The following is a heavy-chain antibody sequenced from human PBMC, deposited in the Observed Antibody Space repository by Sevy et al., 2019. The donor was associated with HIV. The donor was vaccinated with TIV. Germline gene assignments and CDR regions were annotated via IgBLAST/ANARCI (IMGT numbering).Heavy chain of an antibody. Sequence: GESLKISCKGSGYSFTSYWIGWVRQMPGKGLEWMGIIYPGDSDTRYSPSFQGQVTISADKSIRTAYLQWSSLKASDTAMYYCARRQKYYYDSSGAYDAFDIWGQGTMVTVSS. V-gene: IGHV5-51*01. CDR3: ARRQKYYYDSSGAYDAFDI. CDR1: GYSFTSYW. CDR2: IYPGDSDT. J-gene: IGHJ3*02. D-gene: IGHD3-22*01.